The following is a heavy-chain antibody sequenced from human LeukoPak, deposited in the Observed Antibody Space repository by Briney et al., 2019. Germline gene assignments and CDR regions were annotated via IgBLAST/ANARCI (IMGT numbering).Heavy chain of an antibody. CDR2: IYTSGST. Sequence: PSETLSLTCTVSGGSISSYYWSWIRQPAGKGLEWIGRIYTSGSTNYNPSLKSQVTMSVDTSKNQFSLKLSSVTAADTAVYYCARDRIVGATLDYFDYWGQGTLVTVSS. J-gene: IGHJ4*02. CDR3: ARDRIVGATLDYFDY. CDR1: GGSISSYY. V-gene: IGHV4-4*07. D-gene: IGHD1-26*01.